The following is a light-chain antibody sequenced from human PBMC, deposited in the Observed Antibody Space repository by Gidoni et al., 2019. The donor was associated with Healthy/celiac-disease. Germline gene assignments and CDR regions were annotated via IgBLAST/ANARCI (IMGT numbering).Light chain of an antibody. V-gene: IGKV1-39*01. CDR2: ASS. Sequence: DIQLTQSASSLSASVGDRVTITCRASQSISSYLNWYQQKPGKAPKLLIYASSSLQSGVPSRCSGSGSGTDFTLPISSLQPEEFATYYCQQSYSTSWTFGQGTKVEIK. CDR3: QQSYSTSWT. J-gene: IGKJ1*01. CDR1: QSISSY.